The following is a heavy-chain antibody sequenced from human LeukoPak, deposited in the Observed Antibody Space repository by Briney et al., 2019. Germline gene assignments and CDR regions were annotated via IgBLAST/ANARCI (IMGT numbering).Heavy chain of an antibody. CDR3: ARDPGSSDRDWYFDL. D-gene: IGHD6-13*01. J-gene: IGHJ2*01. CDR2: IKDYTNY. Sequence: PGGSLRLSCAASGFTFSNAWMSWVRQAPGKGLVWVSRIKDYTNYADADSVKERFTISRDNAKNTLYLQMNSLRVEDTAVYYCARDPGSSDRDWYFDLWGRGTLVTVSS. V-gene: IGHV3-74*03. CDR1: GFTFSNAW.